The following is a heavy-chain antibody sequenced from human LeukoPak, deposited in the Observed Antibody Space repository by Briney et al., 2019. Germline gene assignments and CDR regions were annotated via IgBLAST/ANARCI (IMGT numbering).Heavy chain of an antibody. V-gene: IGHV3-7*01. J-gene: IGHJ4*02. CDR2: ITPDGSQT. D-gene: IGHD1-26*01. CDR1: GFTFSSSW. Sequence: GGSLRLSCAASGFTFSSSWMSWVHQAPGKGLERVANITPDGSQTYSVDSVKGRFTISSDNAKNSLYLQMNSLRAEDTAVYYCARDSANVVGDNSIFDYWGQGTLVTVSS. CDR3: ARDSANVVGDNSIFDY.